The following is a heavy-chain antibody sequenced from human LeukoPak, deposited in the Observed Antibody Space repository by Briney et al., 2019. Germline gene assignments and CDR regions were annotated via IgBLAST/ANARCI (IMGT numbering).Heavy chain of an antibody. V-gene: IGHV3-21*04. CDR1: GFTFSSYS. J-gene: IGHJ4*02. CDR3: ARENDSGWSGPFDY. Sequence: GGSLRLSCAASGFTFSSYSMNWVRQAPGKGLEWVSSISSSSSYIYYADSVKGRFTISRDNAKNSLYLQMNSLRAEDTAVYYCARENDSGWSGPFDYWGQGTLVTVSS. D-gene: IGHD6-19*01. CDR2: ISSSSSYI.